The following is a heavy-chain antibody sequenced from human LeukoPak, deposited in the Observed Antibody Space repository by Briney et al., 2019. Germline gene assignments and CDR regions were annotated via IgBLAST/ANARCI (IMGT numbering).Heavy chain of an antibody. CDR1: GFTFSTYG. CDR3: ARASPSGYDY. D-gene: IGHD3-22*01. J-gene: IGHJ4*02. CDR2: NSLTSDAI. V-gene: IGHV3-48*02. Sequence: GGSLRLSCAASGFTFSTYGMNWVRQAPGKGLECVSYNSLTSDAIYYPDSVKGRFTISRDNAKNSLYLQMYSLRDEDTAVYYCARASPSGYDYWGQGTLVTVSS.